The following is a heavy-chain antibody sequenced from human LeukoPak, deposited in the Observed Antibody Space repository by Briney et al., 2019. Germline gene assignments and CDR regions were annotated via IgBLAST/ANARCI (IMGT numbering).Heavy chain of an antibody. CDR3: ARVYSSGLVGY. CDR1: GGTFGSYA. V-gene: IGHV1-69*13. CDR2: IIPIFGTA. D-gene: IGHD6-19*01. J-gene: IGHJ4*02. Sequence: AASVKVSCTASGGTFGSYAISWVRQAPGQGLEWMGGIIPIFGTANYAQKFQGRVTITADESTSTAYMELSSLRSEDTAVYYCARVYSSGLVGYWGQGTLVTVSS.